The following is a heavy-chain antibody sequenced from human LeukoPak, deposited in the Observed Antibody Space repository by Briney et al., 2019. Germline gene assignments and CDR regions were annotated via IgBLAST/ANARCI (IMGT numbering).Heavy chain of an antibody. D-gene: IGHD5-18*01. CDR3: AHTAMALGSFDC. Sequence: PGGSLRLSCAASGFTFSSYAMHWVRQAPGKGLEWVAVISYDGSNKYYADSVKGRFTISGDNSKNTLYLQMNSLRAEDTAVYYCAHTAMALGSFDCWGQGTLVTVSS. CDR1: GFTFSSYA. J-gene: IGHJ4*02. CDR2: ISYDGSNK. V-gene: IGHV3-30-3*01.